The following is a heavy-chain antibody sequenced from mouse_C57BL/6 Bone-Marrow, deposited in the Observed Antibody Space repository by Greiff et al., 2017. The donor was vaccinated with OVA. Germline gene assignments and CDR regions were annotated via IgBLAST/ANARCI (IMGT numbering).Heavy chain of an antibody. D-gene: IGHD2-3*01. Sequence: EVHLVESGGGLVKPGGSLKLSCAASGFTFSSYAMSWVRQTPEKRLEWVATISDGGSYTYYPDNVKGRFTISRDNAKNNLYLQMSHLKSEDTAMYYCARVFYDPFDYWGQGTTLTVSS. V-gene: IGHV5-4*01. J-gene: IGHJ2*01. CDR2: ISDGGSYT. CDR1: GFTFSSYA. CDR3: ARVFYDPFDY.